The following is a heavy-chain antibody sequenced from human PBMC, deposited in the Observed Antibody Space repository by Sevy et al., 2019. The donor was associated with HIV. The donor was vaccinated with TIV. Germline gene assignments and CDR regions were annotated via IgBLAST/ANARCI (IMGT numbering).Heavy chain of an antibody. V-gene: IGHV4-4*07. CDR2: IYTSETI. CDR1: GGSVSSEY. D-gene: IGHD3-22*01. Sequence: SETLSLTCNVSGGSVSSEYWSWIRQPAGKGLEWIGRIYTSETINYNPALKSRVTMSIDTSEKQISLKLTSVTAADTAVYYCAREFFYDSTDSYWPAYYFDNWGQGTLVTVSS. J-gene: IGHJ4*02. CDR3: AREFFYDSTDSYWPAYYFDN.